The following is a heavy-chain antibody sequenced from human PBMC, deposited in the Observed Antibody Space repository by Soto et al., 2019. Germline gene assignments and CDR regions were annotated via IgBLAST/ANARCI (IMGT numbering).Heavy chain of an antibody. Sequence: HLVESGGGLVRPGGFLRLSCAASGFNLRDFYMSWIRQAPGKGLEWVAYIGSSSKTIVYSDSVRGRFTISRDNAENSLYLQMNSLQAGDTALYYCARNSEHFDFWGQGTLVTVSS. CDR2: IGSSSKTI. CDR3: ARNSEHFDF. CDR1: GFNLRDFY. V-gene: IGHV3-11*01. D-gene: IGHD1-26*01. J-gene: IGHJ4*02.